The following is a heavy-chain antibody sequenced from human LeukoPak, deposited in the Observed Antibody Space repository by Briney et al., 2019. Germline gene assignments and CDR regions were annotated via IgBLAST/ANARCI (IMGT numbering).Heavy chain of an antibody. CDR3: ARHVITTPYFDY. J-gene: IGHJ4*02. Sequence: SETLSLTCTVSGGSISSYNWSWIRQPPGKGLEWIGYIYTSGSTNYNPSLKSRVTISVDTSKNQFSLKLSSVTAADTAVYYCARHVITTPYFDYWGQGTLVTVSS. V-gene: IGHV4-4*09. CDR2: IYTSGST. D-gene: IGHD3-22*01. CDR1: GGSISSYN.